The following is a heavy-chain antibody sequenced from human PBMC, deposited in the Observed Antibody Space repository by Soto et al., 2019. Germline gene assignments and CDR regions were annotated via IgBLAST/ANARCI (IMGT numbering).Heavy chain of an antibody. D-gene: IGHD5-12*01. J-gene: IGHJ3*02. CDR2: ISYDGSNK. CDR3: ARSLVATISAFDI. V-gene: IGHV3-30-3*01. Sequence: GGSLRLSCAASGFTFSSYAMHWVRQAPGKGLEWVAVISYDGSNKYYADSVKGRFTISRDNSKNTLYLQMNSLRAEDTAVYYCARSLVATISAFDIWGQGTMVTVSS. CDR1: GFTFSSYA.